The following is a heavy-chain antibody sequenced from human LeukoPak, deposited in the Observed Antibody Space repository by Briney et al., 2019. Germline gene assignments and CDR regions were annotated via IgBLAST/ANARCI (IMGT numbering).Heavy chain of an antibody. V-gene: IGHV1-18*01. CDR3: ARPMGSGDYEIAGTFDI. J-gene: IGHJ3*02. D-gene: IGHD4-17*01. CDR1: GYTFTSYG. Sequence: ASVKVPCKASGYTFTSYGISWVRQAPGQGLEWMGWISAYNGNTNYAQKLQGRVTMTTDTSTSTAYMGLRSLRSDDTAVYYCARPMGSGDYEIAGTFDIWGQGTMVTVSS. CDR2: ISAYNGNT.